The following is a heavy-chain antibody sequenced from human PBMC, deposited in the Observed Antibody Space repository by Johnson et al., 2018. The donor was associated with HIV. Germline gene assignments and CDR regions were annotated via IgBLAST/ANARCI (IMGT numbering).Heavy chain of an antibody. D-gene: IGHD4-23*01. CDR3: ARGTWLTVVTSPDAFDF. Sequence: VQLVESGGGLVQPGGSLRLSCAASGFTFSSYAMSWVRQAPGKGLEWVANIKQDGSEKYYVDSVKGRFTISRDNSKNTLYMQMNSLRTEDTAVYYCARGTWLTVVTSPDAFDFWGQGTMVTVSS. J-gene: IGHJ3*01. CDR2: IKQDGSEK. V-gene: IGHV3-7*01. CDR1: GFTFSSYA.